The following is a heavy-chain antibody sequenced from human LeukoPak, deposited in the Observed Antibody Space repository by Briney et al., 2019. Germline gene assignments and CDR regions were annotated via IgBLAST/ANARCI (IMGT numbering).Heavy chain of an antibody. Sequence: GGSLRLSCAASGFTFSNYAMSWVRQAPGKGLEWVSAISGSGGSTYYADSVKGRFTISRDNSKNTLYLQMNSLRAEDTALYYCAKMGLATGSEASLGAPVDSGADYWGQGTLVTVSS. J-gene: IGHJ4*02. V-gene: IGHV3-23*01. CDR3: AKMGLATGSEASLGAPVDSGADY. CDR1: GFTFSNYA. D-gene: IGHD5-12*01. CDR2: ISGSGGST.